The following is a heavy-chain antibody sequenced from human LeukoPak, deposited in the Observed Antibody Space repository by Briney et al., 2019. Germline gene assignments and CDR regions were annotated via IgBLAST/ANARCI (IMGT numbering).Heavy chain of an antibody. CDR3: ARGEYSSPIDY. J-gene: IGHJ4*02. CDR2: IYYSGST. D-gene: IGHD6-6*01. V-gene: IGHV4-59*01. Sequence: SETLSLTCTVSGGSISSYYWSWIRQPPGKGLEWIGYIYYSGSTNYNPSLKSRVTISVDTSKNQFSLKLSSVTAADTAVYYCARGEYSSPIDYWGQGTLVTVSS. CDR1: GGSISSYY.